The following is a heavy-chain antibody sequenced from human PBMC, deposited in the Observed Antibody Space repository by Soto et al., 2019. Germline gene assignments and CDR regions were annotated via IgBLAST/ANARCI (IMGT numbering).Heavy chain of an antibody. J-gene: IGHJ1*01. CDR1: GFTVSSNY. Sequence: EVQLVESGGGLIQPGGSLRLSCAASGFTVSSNYMSWVRQAPGKGLEWVSVIYSGGSTYYADSVKGRVTISRDNSKNTLDLQMNSLRAEETAVYYCARDRVESGYPEYFQHWGQGTLVTVSS. CDR3: ARDRVESGYPEYFQH. D-gene: IGHD3-22*01. V-gene: IGHV3-53*01. CDR2: IYSGGST.